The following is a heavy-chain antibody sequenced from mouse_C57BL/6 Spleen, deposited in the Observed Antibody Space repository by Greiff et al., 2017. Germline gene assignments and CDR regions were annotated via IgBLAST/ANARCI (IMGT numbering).Heavy chain of an antibody. V-gene: IGHV1-74*01. J-gene: IGHJ2*01. CDR2: IHPSDSDT. CDR1: GYTFTSYW. D-gene: IGHD2-2*01. CDR3: AIDYGYDVNYFDY. Sequence: QVHVKQPGAELVKPGASVKVSCKASGYTFTSYWMHWVKQRPGQGLEWIGRIHPSDSDTNYNQKFKGKATLTVDKSSSTAYMQLSSLTSEDSAVYYCAIDYGYDVNYFDYWGQGTTLTVSS.